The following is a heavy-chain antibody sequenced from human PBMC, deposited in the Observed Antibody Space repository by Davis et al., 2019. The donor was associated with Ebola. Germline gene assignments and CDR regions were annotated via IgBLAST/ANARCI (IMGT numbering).Heavy chain of an antibody. D-gene: IGHD6-19*01. CDR1: GFTFNIFD. CDR3: ARDGRIAVANAFDY. Sequence: GESLKISCAASGFTFNIFDMHWVRQAPGRGLEWVAFVRSHGSDDHYADSVKGRFTISRDNSKNTLYLQMNSLRAEDTAVYYCARDGRIAVANAFDYWGQGTLVNGSS. V-gene: IGHV3-30*02. J-gene: IGHJ4*02. CDR2: VRSHGSDD.